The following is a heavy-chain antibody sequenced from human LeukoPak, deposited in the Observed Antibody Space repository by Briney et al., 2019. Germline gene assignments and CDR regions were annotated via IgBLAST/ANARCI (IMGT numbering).Heavy chain of an antibody. J-gene: IGHJ3*02. V-gene: IGHV4-4*07. Sequence: PSETLSLTCTVSGGSISSYYWSWIRQPAGKGLEWIGRIYTSGSTNYNPSLKSRVTMSVDTTKNQFSLKLSSVTAADTAVYYCARARDLKDIVLMVYAEDAFDIWGQGTMVTVSS. CDR1: GGSISSYY. CDR2: IYTSGST. CDR3: ARARDLKDIVLMVYAEDAFDI. D-gene: IGHD2-8*01.